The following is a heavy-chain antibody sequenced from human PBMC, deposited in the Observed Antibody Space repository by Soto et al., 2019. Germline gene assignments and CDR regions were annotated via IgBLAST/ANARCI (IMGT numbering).Heavy chain of an antibody. V-gene: IGHV3-23*01. CDR2: ISGSGGST. CDR3: AKDRGYDFWSGYYYYYYYGMDV. CDR1: GFTFSSYA. J-gene: IGHJ6*02. Sequence: EVQLLESGGGLVQPGGSLRLSCAASGFTFSSYAMSWVRQAPGKGLEWVSAISGSGGSTYYADSVKGRFTISRDNSKNTLYLQMNSLRAEDTAVYYSAKDRGYDFWSGYYYYYYYGMDVWGQGTTVTVSS. D-gene: IGHD3-3*01.